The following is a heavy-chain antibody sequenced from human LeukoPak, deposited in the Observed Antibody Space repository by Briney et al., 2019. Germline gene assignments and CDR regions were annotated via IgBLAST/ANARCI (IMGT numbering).Heavy chain of an antibody. J-gene: IGHJ4*02. CDR2: ISSSSSYI. CDR1: GFTFSSYG. CDR3: ARDQGYCSGGSCRI. V-gene: IGHV3-21*05. D-gene: IGHD2-15*01. Sequence: GGSLRLSCAASGFTFSSYGMSWVRQAPGKGLEWVSYISSSSSYIYYADSVKGRFTISRDNAKNSLYLQMNSLRAEDTAVYYCARDQGYCSGGSCRIWGQGTLVTVSS.